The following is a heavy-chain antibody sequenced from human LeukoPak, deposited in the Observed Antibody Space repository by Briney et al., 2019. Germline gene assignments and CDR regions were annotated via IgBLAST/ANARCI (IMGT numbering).Heavy chain of an antibody. CDR2: MSYDGSNK. Sequence: GGSLRLSCAASGFTFSSYGMHWVRQAPGKGLEWVAVMSYDGSNKYYADSVKGRFTISRDNSKNTLYLQMNSLRAEDTAVYCCAKAYYYDSSGYFDYWGQGTLVTVSS. V-gene: IGHV3-30*18. CDR1: GFTFSSYG. D-gene: IGHD3-22*01. CDR3: AKAYYYDSSGYFDY. J-gene: IGHJ4*02.